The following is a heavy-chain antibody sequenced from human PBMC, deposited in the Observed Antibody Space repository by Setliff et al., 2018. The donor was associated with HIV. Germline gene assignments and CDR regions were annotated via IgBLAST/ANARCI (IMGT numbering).Heavy chain of an antibody. Sequence: GASVKVSCKASGYSFTTYGISWVRQAPGQGLEWMGWISAKNGNTNYAQKVQGRVTMTTDTSTSTAYMELRSLRSDDTAVYYCARSEGQWLRPEGALCDYWGQGTLVTVSS. CDR3: ARSEGQWLRPEGALCDY. CDR2: ISAKNGNT. V-gene: IGHV1-18*01. D-gene: IGHD5-12*01. J-gene: IGHJ4*02. CDR1: GYSFTTYG.